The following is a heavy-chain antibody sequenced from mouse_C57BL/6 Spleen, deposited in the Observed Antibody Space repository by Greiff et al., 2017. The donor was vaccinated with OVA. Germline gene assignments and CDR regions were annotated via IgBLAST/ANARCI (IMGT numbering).Heavy chain of an antibody. CDR1: GFTFTDYY. V-gene: IGHV7-3*01. CDR3: ARWYFDV. Sequence: EVKLVESGGGLVQPGGSLSLSCAASGFTFTDYYMSWVRQPPGKALEWLGFIRNKASGYTTEYSASVKGRFTISRYNSQSILYLQMNALRAEASATYYCARWYFDVWGTGTPVTVSS. J-gene: IGHJ1*03. CDR2: IRNKASGYTT.